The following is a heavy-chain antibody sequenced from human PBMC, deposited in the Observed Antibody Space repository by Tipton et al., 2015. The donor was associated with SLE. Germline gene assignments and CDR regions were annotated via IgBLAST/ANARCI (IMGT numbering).Heavy chain of an antibody. CDR2: IYYSGST. CDR1: GDSISSSSYY. V-gene: IGHV4-39*01. CDR3: AISEGEWLLLSWFDP. J-gene: IGHJ5*02. D-gene: IGHD3-3*01. Sequence: TLSLTCTVSGDSISSSSYYWGWIRQPPGKGLEWIGSIYYSGSTYYNPSLKSRVTISVDTSKNQFSLKLSSVTAADTAVYYCAISEGEWLLLSWFDPWGQGTLVTVSS.